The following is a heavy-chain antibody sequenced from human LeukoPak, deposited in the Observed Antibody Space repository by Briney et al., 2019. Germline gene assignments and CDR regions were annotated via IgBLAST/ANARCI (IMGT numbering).Heavy chain of an antibody. CDR2: IYTSGNTNY. CDR1: GGSINNYY. J-gene: IGHJ3*02. D-gene: IGHD6-19*01. Sequence: SETLSLTCTVSGGSINNYYWSWIRRPAGKGLEWIGHIYTSGNTNYNYNPSLKSRVSMSIDTSKNQFSLKLSSVAAADTAFYYCATYSSASDAFDIWGQGTKVTVSS. CDR3: ATYSSASDAFDI. V-gene: IGHV4-4*07.